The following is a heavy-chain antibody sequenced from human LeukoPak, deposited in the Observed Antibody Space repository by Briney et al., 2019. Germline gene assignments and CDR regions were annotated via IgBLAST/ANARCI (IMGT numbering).Heavy chain of an antibody. J-gene: IGHJ4*02. Sequence: SETLSLTCGVSGGSISSTNWWAWVRQPPGEGLEWIGEVQLSGRTNYNPSLESRFTMSVDMSANHISLKLTSVTAADTAVYYCAREGGPYRPLDYSGQGTLVTVSS. CDR3: AREGGPYRPLDY. V-gene: IGHV4-4*02. CDR1: GGSISSTNW. CDR2: VQLSGRT.